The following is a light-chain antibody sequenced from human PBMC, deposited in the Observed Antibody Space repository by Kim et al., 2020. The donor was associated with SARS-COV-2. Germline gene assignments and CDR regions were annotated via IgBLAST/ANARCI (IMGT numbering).Light chain of an antibody. CDR3: QQYYSTRIT. CDR2: AAS. CDR1: QSISSW. J-gene: IGKJ5*01. V-gene: IGKV1-NL1*01. Sequence: DIQMTQSPSTLSASVGDRVTISCRASQSISSWLAWYQQKPGKAPKLLLYAASRLESGVPSRFSGSGSGTDYTLTISSLQPEDFATYYCQQYYSTRITFGQGTRLEIK.